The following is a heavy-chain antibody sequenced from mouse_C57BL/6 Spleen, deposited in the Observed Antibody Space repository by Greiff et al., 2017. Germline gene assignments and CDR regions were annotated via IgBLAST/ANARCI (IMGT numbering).Heavy chain of an antibody. CDR1: GYTFTSYW. V-gene: IGHV1-72*01. J-gene: IGHJ3*01. Sequence: VQLQQPGAELVKPGASVQLSCKASGYTFTSYWMHWVTQRPGRGLEWIGRIDPNSGGTKYNEKFKSKATLTVDKPSSTAYMQLSSLTSEDSAVYYCDSGDSSGSAWFAYWGQGTLVTVSA. D-gene: IGHD3-2*02. CDR2: IDPNSGGT. CDR3: DSGDSSGSAWFAY.